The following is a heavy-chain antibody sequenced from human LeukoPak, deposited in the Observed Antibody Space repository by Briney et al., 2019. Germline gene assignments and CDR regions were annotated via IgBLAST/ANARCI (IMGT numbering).Heavy chain of an antibody. V-gene: IGHV3-23*01. CDR3: AKDRGSSWPHYYYYYGMDV. CDR1: GFTFSSYA. CDR2: ISGSGGST. Sequence: GGSLRLSCAASGFTFSSYAMSWVRQAPGKGLEWVSAISGSGGSTYYADSVKGRFTISRDNSKNTLYLQMNSLRAEDTAVYYCAKDRGSSWPHYYYYYGMDVWSQGTTVTVSS. D-gene: IGHD6-13*01. J-gene: IGHJ6*02.